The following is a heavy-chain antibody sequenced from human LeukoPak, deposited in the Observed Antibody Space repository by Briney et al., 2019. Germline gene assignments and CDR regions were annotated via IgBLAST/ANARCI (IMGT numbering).Heavy chain of an antibody. CDR3: AKDTQSGGNTRFDY. V-gene: IGHV3-53*01. CDR2: IYSGGST. Sequence: GGSLRLSCAASGFTVSSNYMSWGRQAPGKGLEWVSVIYSGGSTYYADSVKGRFTISSDNYKNTLYLQMNSLRAEDTAVYYCAKDTQSGGNTRFDYWGQGTLVTVSS. CDR1: GFTVSSNY. D-gene: IGHD4-23*01. J-gene: IGHJ4*02.